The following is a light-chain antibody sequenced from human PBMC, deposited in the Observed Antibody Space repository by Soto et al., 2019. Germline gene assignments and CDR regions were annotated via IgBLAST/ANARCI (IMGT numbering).Light chain of an antibody. CDR3: QQLNSYPQT. CDR2: AAS. V-gene: IGKV1-9*01. J-gene: IGKJ4*01. Sequence: DIHLTQSPSFLSASVGDRVTITCRASQGISSYLAWYQQKPGKAPKLLIYAASTLQSGVPSRFSGSGSGTEFTLTISSLQPEDFATYYCQQLNSYPQTFGGGTKVDIK. CDR1: QGISSY.